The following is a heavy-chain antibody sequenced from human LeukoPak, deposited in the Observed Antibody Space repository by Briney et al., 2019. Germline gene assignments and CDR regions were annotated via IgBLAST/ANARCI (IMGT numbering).Heavy chain of an antibody. J-gene: IGHJ4*02. D-gene: IGHD2-15*01. V-gene: IGHV4-34*01. CDR3: ARVIQDCSGGSCCSIDY. Sequence: SETLSLTCAVYGGSFSGYYWSWIRQPPGKGLEWIGEINHSGSTNYNPSLKSRVTISVDTSKNQFSLKLSSVTAADTAVYYCARVIQDCSGGSCCSIDYWGQGTLVTVSS. CDR2: INHSGST. CDR1: GGSFSGYY.